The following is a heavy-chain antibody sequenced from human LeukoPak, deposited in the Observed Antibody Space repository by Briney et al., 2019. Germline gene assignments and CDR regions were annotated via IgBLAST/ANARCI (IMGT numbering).Heavy chain of an antibody. CDR2: ISYDGSNK. V-gene: IGHV3-30*18. J-gene: IGHJ6*02. CDR1: GFTFSSYW. Sequence: GGSLRLSCAASGFTFSSYWMHWVRQAPGKGLEWVAVISYDGSNKYYADSVKGRFTISRDNSKNTLYLQMNSLRAEDTAVYYCAKAQSPPSYGMDVWGQGTTVTVSS. CDR3: AKAQSPPSYGMDV.